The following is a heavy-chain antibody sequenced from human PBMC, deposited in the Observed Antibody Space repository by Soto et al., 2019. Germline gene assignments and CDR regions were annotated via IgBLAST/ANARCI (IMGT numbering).Heavy chain of an antibody. V-gene: IGHV1-3*01. J-gene: IGHJ4*02. CDR2: INAGNGNT. CDR3: ARAELERITMIVVVRGAFDY. Sequence: ASVKVSRKASGYTFTSYAMHWVRQAPGQRLEWMGWINAGNGNTKYSQKFQGRVTITRDTSASTAYMELSSLRSEDTAVYYCARAELERITMIVVVRGAFDYWGQGTLVTVSS. CDR1: GYTFTSYA. D-gene: IGHD3-22*01.